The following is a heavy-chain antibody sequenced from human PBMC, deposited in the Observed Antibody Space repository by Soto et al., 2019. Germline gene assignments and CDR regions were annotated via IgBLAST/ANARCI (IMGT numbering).Heavy chain of an antibody. Sequence: PGGSLRLSCAASGFTFSNYAMSWVRQAPGKGLEWVSIISGGGGTTYYADSVKGRFTISRDNSKNTIFLHMDSLRAEDTAVYYCAKDRNYPRDQFHYWGQGTLVTVSS. V-gene: IGHV3-23*01. CDR3: AKDRNYPRDQFHY. CDR1: GFTFSNYA. D-gene: IGHD1-7*01. CDR2: ISGGGGTT. J-gene: IGHJ4*02.